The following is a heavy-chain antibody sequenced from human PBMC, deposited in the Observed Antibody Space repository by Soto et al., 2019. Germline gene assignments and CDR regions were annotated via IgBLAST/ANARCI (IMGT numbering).Heavy chain of an antibody. J-gene: IGHJ4*02. V-gene: IGHV4-34*01. CDR1: GGSFSGYY. D-gene: IGHD6-13*01. CDR3: ARGGSNYSTPGCPFDY. CDR2: INHSGST. Sequence: QVQLQQWGAGLLKPSETLSLTCAVYGGSFSGYYWSWIRQPPGKGLEWIGEINHSGSTNYNPSLKSRVTISVDTSKNQFALKLSSVTAADTAVYYCARGGSNYSTPGCPFDYWGQGTLVTVSS.